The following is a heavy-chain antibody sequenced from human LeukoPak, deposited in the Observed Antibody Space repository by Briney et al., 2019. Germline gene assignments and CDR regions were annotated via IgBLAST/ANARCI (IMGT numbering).Heavy chain of an antibody. V-gene: IGHV4-59*08. CDR1: GGSISSYY. J-gene: IGHJ4*02. D-gene: IGHD2-21*02. CDR2: IYYSGST. CDR3: ARGSCGGDCYLDY. Sequence: SETLSLTCTVSGGSISSYYWSWIRQPPGKGLEWIGYIYYSGSTNYNPSLKSRVTISVDTSKNQFSLKLSSVTAADTDVYYCARGSCGGDCYLDYWGQGTLVTVSS.